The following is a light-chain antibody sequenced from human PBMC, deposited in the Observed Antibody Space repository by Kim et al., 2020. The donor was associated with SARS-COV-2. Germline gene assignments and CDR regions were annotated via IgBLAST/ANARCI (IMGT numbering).Light chain of an antibody. Sequence: ERVTISWSGSSSNIGSNNVNWYQQLPGTAPKFLIYSNDQRPSGVPDRFSGSKSGTSASLAISGLQSEDEADYYCATWDDNLNARVFGGGTKVTVL. J-gene: IGLJ3*02. V-gene: IGLV1-44*01. CDR2: SND. CDR3: ATWDDNLNARV. CDR1: SSNIGSNN.